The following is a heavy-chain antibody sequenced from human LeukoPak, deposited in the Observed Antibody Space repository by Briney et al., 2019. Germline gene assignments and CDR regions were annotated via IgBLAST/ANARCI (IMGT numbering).Heavy chain of an antibody. V-gene: IGHV1-46*01. D-gene: IGHD6-13*01. CDR2: INPSGGST. CDR3: ASVIPIAAAGTDAFDI. CDR1: GYIFTNYY. Sequence: GASVKVSCKASGYIFTNYYMHWVRQAPGQGLEWMGIINPSGGSTSYAQKFQGRVTMTRDTSTSTVYMELSSLRSEDTAVYYCASVIPIAAAGTDAFDIWGQGTMVTVSS. J-gene: IGHJ3*02.